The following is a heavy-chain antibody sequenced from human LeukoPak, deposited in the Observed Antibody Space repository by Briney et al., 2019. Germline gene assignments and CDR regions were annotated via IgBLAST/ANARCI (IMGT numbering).Heavy chain of an antibody. CDR1: GYTFTSYD. V-gene: IGHV1-8*01. CDR2: MNPNSGNT. CDR3: ARGRYCSGGSCYPLGY. Sequence: ASVKVSCKASGYTFTSYDINWVRQATGQGLEWMGWMNPNSGNTGYAQKFQGRVTMTRNTSISTAYMELSSLRSEDTAVYYCARGRYCSGGSCYPLGYWGQGTLVTVSS. J-gene: IGHJ4*02. D-gene: IGHD2-15*01.